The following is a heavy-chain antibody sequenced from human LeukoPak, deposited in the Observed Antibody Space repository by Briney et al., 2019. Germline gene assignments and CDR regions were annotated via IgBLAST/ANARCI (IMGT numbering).Heavy chain of an antibody. CDR3: ARTIGPFDY. D-gene: IGHD3-9*01. V-gene: IGHV4-39*01. CDR1: GGSLSSSSYY. J-gene: IGHJ4*02. Sequence: SETLSLTCTVSGGSLSSSSYYWGWIRQPPGKGLEWIGSIYYSGSTYYNPSLKSRVTISVDTSKNQFSLKLSSVTAADTAVYYCARTIGPFDYWGQGTLVTVSS. CDR2: IYYSGST.